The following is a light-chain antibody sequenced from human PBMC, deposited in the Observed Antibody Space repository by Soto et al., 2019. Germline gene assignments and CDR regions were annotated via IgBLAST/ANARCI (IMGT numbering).Light chain of an antibody. CDR3: QQFGYSYT. V-gene: IGKV3-20*01. J-gene: IGKJ2*01. Sequence: EIVLTQSPDTLSLSPGERVTLSCRASQSLPGSSSAWYQQQPGQAPSLLIYGASNTATGIPDRFVGSGSGTDFTLTISRLEPEDFAVYYCQQFGYSYTFGQGTKLEIK. CDR1: QSLPGSS. CDR2: GAS.